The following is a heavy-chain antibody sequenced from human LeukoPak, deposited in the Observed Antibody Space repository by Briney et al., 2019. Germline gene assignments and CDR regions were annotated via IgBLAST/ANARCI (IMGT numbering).Heavy chain of an antibody. CDR3: AVSLFYDSSEYFQH. D-gene: IGHD5/OR15-5a*01. CDR2: ISYDGSNK. J-gene: IGHJ1*01. V-gene: IGHV3-30-3*01. CDR1: GFTFSSYA. Sequence: TGGSLRLSCAASGFTFSSYAMHWVRQAPGKGLEWVAVISYDGSNKYYADSVEGRFTISRDNSKNTLYLQMNSLRAEDTAVYYCAVSLFYDSSEYFQHWGQGTLVTVSS.